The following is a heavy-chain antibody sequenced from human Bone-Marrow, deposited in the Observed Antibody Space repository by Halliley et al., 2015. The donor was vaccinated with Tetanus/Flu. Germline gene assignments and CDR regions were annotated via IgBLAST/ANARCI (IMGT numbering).Heavy chain of an antibody. J-gene: IGHJ4*02. CDR3: ASDYVNYALAN. CDR2: VYYSDSGTT. V-gene: IGHV4-59*01. D-gene: IGHD3-16*01. Sequence: WLGYVYYSDSGTTNYNPSLKSRVTISGDRSKNQVSLKLSSVSAADTAVYYCASDYVNYALANWGQGTLVTVPS.